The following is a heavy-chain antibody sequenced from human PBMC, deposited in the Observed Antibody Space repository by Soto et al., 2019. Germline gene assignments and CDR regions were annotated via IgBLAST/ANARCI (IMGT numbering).Heavy chain of an antibody. CDR1: GYTFTSYD. CDR3: ARLLPMQLWEYYYYYMDV. Sequence: ASVKVSCKASGYTFTSYDINWVRQATGQGLEWMGWMNPNSGNTGYAQKFQGRVTMTRNTSISTAYMELSSLRSEDTAVYYCARLLPMQLWEYYYYYMDVWGKGTTVTVSS. J-gene: IGHJ6*03. D-gene: IGHD6-6*01. V-gene: IGHV1-8*01. CDR2: MNPNSGNT.